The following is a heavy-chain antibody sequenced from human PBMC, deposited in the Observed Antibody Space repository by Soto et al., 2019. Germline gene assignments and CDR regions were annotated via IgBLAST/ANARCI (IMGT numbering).Heavy chain of an antibody. J-gene: IGHJ6*02. D-gene: IGHD5-12*01. Sequence: VELVQSGAEVEKPGAAVRISCKTSGYTFTAYYIHWVRQAPGQGLEWMGWINPNSGVANYAQKLQGRVTMTSDTSISTGYMELTKMRSEDTTIYYCARQGSGSEYPQYFYYGMDVWGQGTTAAASS. CDR3: ARQGSGSEYPQYFYYGMDV. CDR1: GYTFTAYY. CDR2: INPNSGVA. V-gene: IGHV1-2*02.